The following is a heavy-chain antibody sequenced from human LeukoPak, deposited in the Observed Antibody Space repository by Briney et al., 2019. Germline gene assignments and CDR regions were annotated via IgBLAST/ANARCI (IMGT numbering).Heavy chain of an antibody. CDR1: GGSISSGGYY. V-gene: IGHV4-31*03. D-gene: IGHD6-13*01. CDR2: IYYSGST. Sequence: TPSQTLSLTCTVSGGSISSGGYYWSWLRQHPGKGLEWIGYIYYSGSTYYNPSLKSRVTISVDTSKNQFSLKLSSVTAADTAVYYCARGSSWYQYYFDYWGQGTLVTFSS. J-gene: IGHJ4*02. CDR3: ARGSSWYQYYFDY.